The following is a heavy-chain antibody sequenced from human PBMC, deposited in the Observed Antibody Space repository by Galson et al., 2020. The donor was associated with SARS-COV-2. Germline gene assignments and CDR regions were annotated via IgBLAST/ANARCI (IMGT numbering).Heavy chain of an antibody. D-gene: IGHD5-18*01. CDR1: GFTFSSYT. CDR3: ARYLWDGYSYVYTSGYYDWMDV. Sequence: KSGGSLRLSCAAPGFTFSSYTMNWVRQAPGKGLEWVPSISSSSSYIYYADSVKGRFTISRDNAKNSLYLKMKSLRAEETAVYYCARYLWDGYSYVYTSGYYDWMDVWGEGSTVTVSS. J-gene: IGHJ6*04. CDR2: ISSSSSYI. V-gene: IGHV3-21*01.